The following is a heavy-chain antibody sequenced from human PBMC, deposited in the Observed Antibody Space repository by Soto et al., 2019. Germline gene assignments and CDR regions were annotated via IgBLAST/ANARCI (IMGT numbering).Heavy chain of an antibody. CDR3: AKNLQYYGDYFDY. CDR1: GFTFSSYA. Sequence: GGSLKLSCAASGFTFSSYAMSWVRQAPGKGLEWVSAISGSGGSTYYADSVKGRFTISRDNSKNTLYLQMNSLRAEDTAVYYCAKNLQYYGDYFDYWGQGTLVTVSS. D-gene: IGHD4-17*01. J-gene: IGHJ4*02. V-gene: IGHV3-23*01. CDR2: ISGSGGST.